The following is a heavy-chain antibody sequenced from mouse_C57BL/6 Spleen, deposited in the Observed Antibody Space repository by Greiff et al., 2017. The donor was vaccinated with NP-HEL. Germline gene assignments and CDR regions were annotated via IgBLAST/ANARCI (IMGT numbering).Heavy chain of an antibody. J-gene: IGHJ3*01. CDR3: ARSDYSNYPAWFAY. D-gene: IGHD2-5*01. CDR1: GYTFTSYW. Sequence: QVQLKQPGTELVKPGASVKLSCKASGYTFTSYWMHWVKQRPGQGLEWIGNINPSNGGTNYNEKFKSKATLTVDKSSSTAYMQLSSLTSEDSAVYYCARSDYSNYPAWFAYWGQGTLVTVSA. V-gene: IGHV1-53*01. CDR2: INPSNGGT.